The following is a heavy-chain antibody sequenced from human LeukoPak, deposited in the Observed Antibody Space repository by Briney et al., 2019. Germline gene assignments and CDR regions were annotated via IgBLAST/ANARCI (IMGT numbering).Heavy chain of an antibody. J-gene: IGHJ4*02. V-gene: IGHV3-30*18. CDR1: GFTFSSYA. D-gene: IGHD5-24*01. CDR2: ISYDGSNK. Sequence: PGGSLRLSCAASGFTFSSYAMHWVRQAPGKGLEWVAVISYDGSNKYYVDSVKGRFTISRDNSKNTLYLQMNSLRAEDTAVYYCANEGDGYSLDYWGQGTLVTVSS. CDR3: ANEGDGYSLDY.